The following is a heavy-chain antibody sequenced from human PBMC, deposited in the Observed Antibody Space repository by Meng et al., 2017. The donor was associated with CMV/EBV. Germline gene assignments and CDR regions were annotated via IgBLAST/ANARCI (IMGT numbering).Heavy chain of an antibody. V-gene: IGHV3-7*01. CDR2: IKQDGSEK. Sequence: GGSLRLSCAASGFTFSSYWMSWVRQAPGKGLEWVANIKQDGSEKYYVASVKGRFTISRDNAKNSLYLQMNSLRAEDTAVYYCARALRFLESYDAFDIWGQGTMVTVSS. CDR1: GFTFSSYW. CDR3: ARALRFLESYDAFDI. J-gene: IGHJ3*02. D-gene: IGHD3-3*01.